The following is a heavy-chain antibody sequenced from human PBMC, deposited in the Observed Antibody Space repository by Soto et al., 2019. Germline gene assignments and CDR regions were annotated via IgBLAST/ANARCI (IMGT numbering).Heavy chain of an antibody. D-gene: IGHD3-3*01. CDR3: ARGGVTIFGVVTSIDY. J-gene: IGHJ4*02. CDR1: GGSFSGYY. Sequence: SETLSLTCAVYGGSFSGYYWSWIRQPPGKGLEWIGEINHSGSTNYNPSLKSRVTISVDTSKNQFSLKLSSVTAADTAVYYCARGGVTIFGVVTSIDYWGQGTLVTVSS. CDR2: INHSGST. V-gene: IGHV4-34*01.